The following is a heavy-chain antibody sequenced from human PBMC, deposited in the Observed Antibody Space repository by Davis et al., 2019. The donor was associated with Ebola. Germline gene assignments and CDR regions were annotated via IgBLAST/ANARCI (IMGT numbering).Heavy chain of an antibody. Sequence: PGGSLRLSCEASGFRFGDYGMHWVRQRPGKGLEWVSGIDFGSGSKGYADSVEGRFTISRDNAKKSLHLEMNSLRVEDTALYYCARDPSPYFYDSSGYFDYWGQGSMVTVSS. D-gene: IGHD3-22*01. J-gene: IGHJ4*02. CDR1: GFRFGDYG. CDR3: ARDPSPYFYDSSGYFDY. V-gene: IGHV3-9*01. CDR2: IDFGSGSK.